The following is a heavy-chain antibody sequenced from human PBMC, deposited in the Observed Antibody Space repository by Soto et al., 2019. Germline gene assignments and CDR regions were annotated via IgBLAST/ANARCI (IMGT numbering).Heavy chain of an antibody. J-gene: IGHJ3*02. V-gene: IGHV4-34*01. Sequence: LETLSLTCAVYGGSFSGYYWSWIRQPPGKGLEWIGEINHSGSTNYNPPLKSRVTISVDTSKNQFSLKLSSVTAADTAVYYCARLALRFHGAFDIWGQGTMVTVSS. CDR2: INHSGST. D-gene: IGHD3-3*01. CDR3: ARLALRFHGAFDI. CDR1: GGSFSGYY.